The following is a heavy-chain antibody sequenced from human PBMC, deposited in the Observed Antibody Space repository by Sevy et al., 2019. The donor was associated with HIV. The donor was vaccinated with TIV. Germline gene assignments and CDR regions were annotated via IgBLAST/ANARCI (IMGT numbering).Heavy chain of an antibody. V-gene: IGHV1-18*01. D-gene: IGHD3-16*02. CDR2: ISAYNGNT. CDR1: GYTFTSYG. CDR3: ARGERMITFGGVFAPHNWFDP. J-gene: IGHJ5*02. Sequence: ASVKVSCKASGYTFTSYGISWVRQAPGQGLEWMGWISAYNGNTNYAQKLQGRVTMTTDTSTSTAYMELRSLRSDDTAAYYCARGERMITFGGVFAPHNWFDPWGQGTLVTVSS.